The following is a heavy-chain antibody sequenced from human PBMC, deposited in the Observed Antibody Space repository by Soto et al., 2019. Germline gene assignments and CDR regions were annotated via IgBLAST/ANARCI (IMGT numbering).Heavy chain of an antibody. CDR3: AREYLREIYGDYGQYYFDY. CDR1: GGSVSSGSYY. V-gene: IGHV4-61*01. J-gene: IGHJ4*02. CDR2: IYYSGST. Sequence: SETLSLTCTVSGGSVSSGSYYWSWIRQPPGKGLEWIGYIYYSGSTNYNPSLKSRVTISVDTSKNQFSLKLSSVTAADTAVYYCAREYLREIYGDYGQYYFDYWGQGTLVTVSS. D-gene: IGHD4-17*01.